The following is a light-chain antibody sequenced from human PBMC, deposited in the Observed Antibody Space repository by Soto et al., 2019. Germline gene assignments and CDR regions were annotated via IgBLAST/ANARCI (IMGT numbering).Light chain of an antibody. Sequence: IQLTQSPSSLSASVGDRVTFTCRASQDIAIYLAWYQQKPGEAPNLLIHTASTLHGGVPSRFSGSGSGTEFTLTITSLQSEDFAVYYCQQYNNWPQTFGQGTKVDIK. CDR3: QQYNNWPQT. CDR2: TAS. J-gene: IGKJ1*01. CDR1: QDIAIY. V-gene: IGKV1-9*01.